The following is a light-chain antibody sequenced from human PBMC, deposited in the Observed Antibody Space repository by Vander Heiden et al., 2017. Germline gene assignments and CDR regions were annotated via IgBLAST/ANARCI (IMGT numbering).Light chain of an antibody. J-gene: IGKJ2*01. Sequence: IQMTQSPSSLSASVGDRVTITCRASQSISSYLNWYQQKPGKAPKLLIYAASSLQSGVPSRFSGSGSGTDFTLTISSLQPEDFATYYCQQSYSTPMYTFGHGTKLEIK. CDR2: AAS. CDR1: QSISSY. CDR3: QQSYSTPMYT. V-gene: IGKV1-39*01.